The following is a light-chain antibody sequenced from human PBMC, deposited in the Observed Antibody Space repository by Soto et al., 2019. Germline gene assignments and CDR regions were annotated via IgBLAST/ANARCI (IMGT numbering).Light chain of an antibody. V-gene: IGKV1-39*01. J-gene: IGKJ3*01. Sequence: TQSPGTLSLSPGERATLSCRASQSVASRALAWYQQKPGKAPKLLIYAASNLQSGVPSRFSGSGSGTDFTLIISSLQPDDFATYFCQESYSVPLFTFGPGTKVDVK. CDR2: AAS. CDR3: QESYSVPLFT. CDR1: QSVASRA.